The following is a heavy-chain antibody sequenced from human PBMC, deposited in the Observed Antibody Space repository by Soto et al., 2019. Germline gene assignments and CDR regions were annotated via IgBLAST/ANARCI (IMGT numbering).Heavy chain of an antibody. Sequence: QVLLVQSGAGVKKPGASVQISCKASGYRFIDLFIHFVRQAPGQGLEWMGWINPYTGETNYAQKFQGRVTMTRAAATSTAYMELNSLTSDDTAVYYCTRPLRATTGTTFYYWGQGSLVTVSS. CDR1: GYRFIDLF. J-gene: IGHJ4*01. V-gene: IGHV1-2*02. CDR3: TRPLRATTGTTFYY. D-gene: IGHD1-1*01. CDR2: INPYTGET.